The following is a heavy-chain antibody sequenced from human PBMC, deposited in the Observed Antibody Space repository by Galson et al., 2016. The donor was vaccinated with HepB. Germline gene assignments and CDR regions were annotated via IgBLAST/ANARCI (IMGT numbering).Heavy chain of an antibody. D-gene: IGHD4/OR15-4a*01. CDR2: ISSSISTI. J-gene: IGHJ3*01. V-gene: IGHV3-48*02. CDR1: GFTLSRSG. CDR3: ARELVRSAFDR. Sequence: SLRLSCAASGFTLSRSGINWVRQAPGKGLQWLSYISSSISTIYYADSVMGRFTISRDNAENSVYLQMNSLRDDDTAVYYCARELVRSAFDRWGQGTMVTVSS.